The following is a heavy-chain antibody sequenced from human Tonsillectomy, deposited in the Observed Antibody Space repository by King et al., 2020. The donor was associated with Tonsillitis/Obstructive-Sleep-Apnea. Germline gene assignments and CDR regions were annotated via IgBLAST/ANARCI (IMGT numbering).Heavy chain of an antibody. V-gene: IGHV4-34*01. J-gene: IGHJ1*01. CDR3: AGEVVITTGEYFQH. Sequence: VQVQQWGAGLLKPSETLSLTCAVYGGSFSGYYWSWIRQPPGKGLEWIGEINHSGSTNYNPSLKSRVTISVDTSKNQFSLKLSSVTAADTAVYYCAGEVVITTGEYFQHWGQGTLVTVSS. CDR1: GGSFSGYY. D-gene: IGHD3-22*01. CDR2: INHSGST.